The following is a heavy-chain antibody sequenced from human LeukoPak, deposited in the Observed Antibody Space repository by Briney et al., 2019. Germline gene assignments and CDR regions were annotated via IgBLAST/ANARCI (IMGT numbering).Heavy chain of an antibody. J-gene: IGHJ3*02. Sequence: GGSLRLSCAASGFTFRSYSMHWVRQAPGKGLEWVSYISSTSSTIYYADSVKGRFTISRDNAKNSLYLQMNSLRDEDTTVYYCARAAPYYYDSSGYSAFDSWGQGTMVTVSA. CDR3: ARAAPYYYDSSGYSAFDS. CDR1: GFTFRSYS. CDR2: ISSTSSTI. V-gene: IGHV3-48*02. D-gene: IGHD3-22*01.